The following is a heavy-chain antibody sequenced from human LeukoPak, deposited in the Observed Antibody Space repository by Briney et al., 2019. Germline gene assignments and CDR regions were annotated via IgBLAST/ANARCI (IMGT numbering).Heavy chain of an antibody. CDR2: ISAYNGNT. V-gene: IGHV1-18*01. CDR1: GYTFINYG. Sequence: ASVKVSCKVSGYTFINYGINRVRQAPGQGLEWMGWISAYNGNTNYAQKLQGRVTMTTDTSTSTPYMELRNLRSDDTAVYYCARSYCGGTSCYRDPYNWLDPWGQGTLVTVSS. J-gene: IGHJ5*02. CDR3: ARSYCGGTSCYRDPYNWLDP. D-gene: IGHD2-2*01.